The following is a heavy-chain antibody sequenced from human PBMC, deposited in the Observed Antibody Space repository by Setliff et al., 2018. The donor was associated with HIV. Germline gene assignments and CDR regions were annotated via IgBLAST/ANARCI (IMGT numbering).Heavy chain of an antibody. D-gene: IGHD1-26*01. CDR2: FYETGYT. CDR1: GFTFSSYS. Sequence: PGESLKISCAASGFTFSSYSMNWVRQAPGKGLEWIGSFYETGYTYYNPSLKSRVTISVDKSKNQFSLKLSSVTAADTAVYYCARVSWELRDYYGMDVWGQGTTVTVSS. V-gene: IGHV4-38-2*01. CDR3: ARVSWELRDYYGMDV. J-gene: IGHJ6*02.